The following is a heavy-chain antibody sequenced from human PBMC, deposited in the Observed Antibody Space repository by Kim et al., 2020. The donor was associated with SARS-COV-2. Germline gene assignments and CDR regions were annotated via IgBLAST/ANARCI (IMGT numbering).Heavy chain of an antibody. CDR1: GFTFSSYD. Sequence: GGSLRLSCAASGFTFSSYDMHWVRQGTGKGLEWVSVIGTAGDTYYPGSVKGRFTISRENAKNSLYLQMNSLRAGDTAVYYCVRGGCSGGSCRSVGMDVWGQGTTVTVSS. CDR3: VRGGCSGGSCRSVGMDV. D-gene: IGHD2-15*01. V-gene: IGHV3-13*01. CDR2: IGTAGDT. J-gene: IGHJ6*02.